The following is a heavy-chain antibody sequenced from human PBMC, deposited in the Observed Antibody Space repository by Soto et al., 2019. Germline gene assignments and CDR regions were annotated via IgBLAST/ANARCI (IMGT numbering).Heavy chain of an antibody. CDR1: GDILSGYT. J-gene: IGHJ6*04. V-gene: IGHV1-69*08. Sequence: VQLVQSGAEVKKPGSSVKVSCTTSGDILSGYTFSWVRQAPGQGLEWMGRIIPIIGAPFSTQKFQDRVAFTADISTNTVYMDLRSLTSEDTAVYSCARVSGTTEWTRGMDVWGTGTTVTVSS. CDR2: IIPIIGAP. CDR3: ARVSGTTEWTRGMDV. D-gene: IGHD1-1*01.